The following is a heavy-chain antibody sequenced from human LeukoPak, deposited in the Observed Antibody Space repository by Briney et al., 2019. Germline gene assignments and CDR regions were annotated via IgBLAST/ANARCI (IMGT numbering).Heavy chain of an antibody. V-gene: IGHV4-59*08. CDR2: IYYSGTT. CDR1: GGSISSYY. J-gene: IGHJ4*02. CDR3: ARHAGYSYGYYFDY. D-gene: IGHD5-18*01. Sequence: SETLFFTCTVSGGSISSYYWSWIRQPPGKGLEWIGYIYYSGTTNYNPSLKSRVTISVDTSKNQFSLKLSSVTAADTAVYYCARHAGYSYGYYFDYWGQGTLVTVSS.